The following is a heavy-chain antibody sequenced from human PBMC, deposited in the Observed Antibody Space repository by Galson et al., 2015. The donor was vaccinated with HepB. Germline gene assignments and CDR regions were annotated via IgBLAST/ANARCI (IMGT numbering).Heavy chain of an antibody. CDR2: INPSGGST. Sequence: SVKVSCKASGYTFTNYYMHWVRQAPGQGLEWMGRINPSGGSTSYAQKFQGRVTMTRDTSTSTVYMELSSLRSEDTALYFCARFGYSSGRDYWGQGTLVTVSS. CDR3: ARFGYSSGRDY. J-gene: IGHJ4*02. D-gene: IGHD6-19*01. V-gene: IGHV1-46*03. CDR1: GYTFTNYY.